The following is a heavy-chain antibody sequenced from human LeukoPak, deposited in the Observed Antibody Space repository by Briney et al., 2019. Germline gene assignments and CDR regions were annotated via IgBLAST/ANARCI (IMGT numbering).Heavy chain of an antibody. V-gene: IGHV3-23*01. J-gene: IGHJ4*02. D-gene: IGHD1-26*01. CDR3: AGGYHFDY. Sequence: GGSLRLACAASGFTFSSYGMSWVRQAPGKGPEWVSAISGSGGSTYYADSVKGRFTISRDNSKNTLYLQMNSLRAEDTAVYYCAGGYHFDYWGQGTPVTVSS. CDR2: ISGSGGST. CDR1: GFTFSSYG.